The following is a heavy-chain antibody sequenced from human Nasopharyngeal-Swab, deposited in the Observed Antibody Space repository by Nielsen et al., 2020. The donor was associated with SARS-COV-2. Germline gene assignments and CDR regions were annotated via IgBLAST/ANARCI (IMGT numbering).Heavy chain of an antibody. CDR2: MGWNTNNI. CDR1: GFPFDDYA. V-gene: IGHV3-9*01. CDR3: VKDRWAIAGAGTVFDS. Sequence: SLKISCVASGFPFDDYAMHWVRQAPGKGLEWVSGMGWNTNNIGYADSVKGRFTISRDNAKNSLYLQMNSLRAEDTALYYCVKDRWAIAGAGTVFDSWGQGTLVTVSS. D-gene: IGHD6-13*01. J-gene: IGHJ4*02.